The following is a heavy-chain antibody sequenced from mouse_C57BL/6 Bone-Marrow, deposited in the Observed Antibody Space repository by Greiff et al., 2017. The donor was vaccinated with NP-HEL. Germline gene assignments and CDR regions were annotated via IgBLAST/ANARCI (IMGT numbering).Heavy chain of an antibody. CDR1: GYTFTSYW. Sequence: QVQLQQPGAELVKPGASVKMSCKASGYTFTSYWITWVKQRPGQGLEWIGDIYPGSGSTNYNEKFKSKATLTVDTSSSTAYMQLSSLTSEDSAVYYCARTNYGSGYGAYWGQGTLVTVSA. V-gene: IGHV1-55*01. CDR3: ARTNYGSGYGAY. CDR2: IYPGSGST. J-gene: IGHJ3*01. D-gene: IGHD1-1*01.